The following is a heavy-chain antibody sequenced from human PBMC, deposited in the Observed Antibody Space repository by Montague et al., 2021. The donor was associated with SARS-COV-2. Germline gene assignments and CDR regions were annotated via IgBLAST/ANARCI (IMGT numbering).Heavy chain of an antibody. J-gene: IGHJ6*03. CDR3: ASLGDGVVPYPILGVGPYYYYYYMDV. CDR1: GTSFSGYY. V-gene: IGHV4-34*01. D-gene: IGHD3-10*01. CDR2: INHVGST. Sequence: SETLSLTCAVHGTSFSGYYWNWIRQPPGKGLEWIGEINHVGSTKYSPSLKSRLTISADTSKNQISLKLTSVAAAESAVYYCASLGDGVVPYPILGVGPYYYYYYMDVWGRGTTVTVSS.